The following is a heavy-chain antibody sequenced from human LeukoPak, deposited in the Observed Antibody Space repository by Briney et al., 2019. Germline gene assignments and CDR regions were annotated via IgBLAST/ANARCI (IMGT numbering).Heavy chain of an antibody. V-gene: IGHV3-23*01. Sequence: GGSLRLSCAASGFTFSSYAMSWVRQAPGKGLEWVSVMCGTSDSTYYADSVKGRFTISRDNSKNTLYLQMNSLRAEDTAVYYCAKNGAGTCYSRVDYWGQGTLVTVSS. CDR3: AKNGAGTCYSRVDY. CDR2: MCGTSDST. D-gene: IGHD2-15*01. J-gene: IGHJ4*02. CDR1: GFTFSSYA.